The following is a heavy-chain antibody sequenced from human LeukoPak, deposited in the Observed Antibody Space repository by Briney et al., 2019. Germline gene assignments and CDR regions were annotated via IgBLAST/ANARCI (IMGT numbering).Heavy chain of an antibody. CDR2: IDASGNP. J-gene: IGHJ6*03. Sequence: SETLSLTCTVSGDSISSGTYYWSWIRQPAGKGLEWIGRIDASGNPNYNPSLRSRLTMSVDTSKNQFSLNLRFVTAADTAVFYCARGFEYSTSSRLGYYFYMDVWGIGTTVTVSS. CDR1: GDSISSGTYY. V-gene: IGHV4-61*02. CDR3: ARGFEYSTSSRLGYYFYMDV. D-gene: IGHD6-6*01.